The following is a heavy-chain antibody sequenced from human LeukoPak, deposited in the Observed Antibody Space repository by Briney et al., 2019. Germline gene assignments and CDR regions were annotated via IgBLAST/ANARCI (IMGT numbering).Heavy chain of an antibody. V-gene: IGHV3-21*01. D-gene: IGHD6-13*01. CDR2: ISSGSNDI. Sequence: PGGSLRLSCAGSGFTFSSYSMNWVRQAPGKGLEWVSLISSGSNDIYYADSVKGRFTISRDNAKNSLYLEMNSLRAEDTAVCYCARSIGAAYFDNWGQGTLVTVSS. CDR1: GFTFSSYS. CDR3: ARSIGAAYFDN. J-gene: IGHJ4*02.